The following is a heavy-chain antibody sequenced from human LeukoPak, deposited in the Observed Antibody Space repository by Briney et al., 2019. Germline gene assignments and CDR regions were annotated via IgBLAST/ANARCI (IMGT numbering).Heavy chain of an antibody. D-gene: IGHD3-22*01. CDR1: GFTFNNYA. V-gene: IGHV3-66*02. CDR3: ARRIQYYYDSSGSGAFDI. Sequence: GGSLRLSCAASGFTFNNYAMNWVRQAPGEGLEWVSVIYGGGSTYYADSVKGRFTISRDNSRNTLYLQMNSLRTEDTAVYYCARRIQYYYDSSGSGAFDIWGQGTMVTVSS. CDR2: IYGGGST. J-gene: IGHJ3*02.